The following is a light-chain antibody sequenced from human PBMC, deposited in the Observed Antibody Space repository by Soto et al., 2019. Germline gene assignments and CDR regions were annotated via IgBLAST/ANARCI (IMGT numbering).Light chain of an antibody. CDR2: SNN. V-gene: IGLV1-44*01. Sequence: QSVLTQPPSASGTPGQRVTISCSGSSSNIGSNTVNWYQQLPGTAPKLLIYSNNQRPSGVPDRFSGSKYGTSATLAISGLQSEDEAAYYCAAWDDSLNGWVFGGGTKLTVL. CDR3: AAWDDSLNGWV. CDR1: SSNIGSNT. J-gene: IGLJ3*02.